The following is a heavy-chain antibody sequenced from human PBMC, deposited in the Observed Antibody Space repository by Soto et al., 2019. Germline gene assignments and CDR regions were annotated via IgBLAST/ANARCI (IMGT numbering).Heavy chain of an antibody. D-gene: IGHD6-19*01. V-gene: IGHV3-30-3*01. Sequence: GRSLRVYCAASGFTFSSYAMHWVRQAPGKGLEWVAVISYDGSNKYYADSVKGRFTISRDNSKNTLYLQMNSLRAEDTAVCYCARDPIAVAGPYYYYGMDFWGQGTTVTVS. CDR1: GFTFSSYA. CDR3: ARDPIAVAGPYYYYGMDF. J-gene: IGHJ6*02. CDR2: ISYDGSNK.